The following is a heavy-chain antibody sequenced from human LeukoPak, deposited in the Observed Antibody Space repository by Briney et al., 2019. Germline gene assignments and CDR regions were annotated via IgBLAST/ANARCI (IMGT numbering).Heavy chain of an antibody. CDR2: INPNSGGT. J-gene: IGHJ4*02. D-gene: IGHD2-8*01. CDR3: ARDCTNGVCYYDY. V-gene: IGHV1-2*06. Sequence: ASVKVSCKASGYTFTGYYMHWVRQAPGQGLEWMGRINPNSGGTNYAQKFQGRVTMTRDTSISTAYMELSRLRSDDTAVYYCARDCTNGVCYYDYWGQGTLVTLFS. CDR1: GYTFTGYY.